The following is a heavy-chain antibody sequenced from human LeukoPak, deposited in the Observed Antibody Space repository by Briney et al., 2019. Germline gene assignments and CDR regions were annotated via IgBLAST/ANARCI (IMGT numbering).Heavy chain of an antibody. Sequence: ASVNVSCKASGYTFTGYYMHWVRQAPGQGLEWMGWINPNSGGTNYAQKFQGRVTMTRGTSISTAYMELSRLRSDDTAVYYCARDSCSGGSCQADYWGQGTLVTVSS. J-gene: IGHJ4*02. CDR3: ARDSCSGGSCQADY. CDR2: INPNSGGT. CDR1: GYTFTGYY. D-gene: IGHD2-15*01. V-gene: IGHV1-2*02.